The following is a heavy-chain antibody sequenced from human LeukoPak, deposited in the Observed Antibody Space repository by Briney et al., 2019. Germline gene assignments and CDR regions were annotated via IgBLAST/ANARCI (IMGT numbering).Heavy chain of an antibody. CDR3: ARGEGYGSGTVHFDY. CDR2: VYHSGAT. CDR1: GGXISSSNC. V-gene: IGHV4-4*02. D-gene: IGHD3-10*01. Sequence: SETLSLTCSISGGXISSSNCWSWVRQPPGKGMEWIGEVYHSGATNYSPSLRSRVTISADRSTNQFSLRLNSVTAADTAVFYCARGEGYGSGTVHFDYWGRGILVTVSS. J-gene: IGHJ4*02.